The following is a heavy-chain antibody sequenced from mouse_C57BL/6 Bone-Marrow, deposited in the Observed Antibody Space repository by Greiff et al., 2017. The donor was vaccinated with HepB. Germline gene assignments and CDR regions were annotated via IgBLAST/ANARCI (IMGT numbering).Heavy chain of an antibody. Sequence: QVQLQQSGAELVRPGASVTLSCKASGYTFTDYEMYWVKQTPVHGLEWIGAIDPETGGTAYNQKFKGKAILTADKSSSTAYMELRSLTSEDSAVYYCTNLYYCNYVWFAYWGQGTLVTVSA. D-gene: IGHD2-1*01. CDR2: IDPETGGT. J-gene: IGHJ3*01. V-gene: IGHV1-15*01. CDR1: GYTFTDYE. CDR3: TNLYYCNYVWFAY.